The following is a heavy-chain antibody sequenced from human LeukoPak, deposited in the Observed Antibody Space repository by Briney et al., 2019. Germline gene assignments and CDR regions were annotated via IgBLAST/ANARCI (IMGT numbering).Heavy chain of an antibody. D-gene: IGHD5-18*01. CDR2: ISGYNGNT. Sequence: GASVKVSCKASGYTFTTYNINWVRQAPGQGLEWMGWISGYNGNTNYAQKLQGRVTMTADTSTSTAYMELRSLKSDDTAVYYCAREADTAMAGAAGGHDYWGQGTLVTVSS. CDR3: AREADTAMAGAAGGHDY. CDR1: GYTFTTYN. V-gene: IGHV1-18*01. J-gene: IGHJ4*02.